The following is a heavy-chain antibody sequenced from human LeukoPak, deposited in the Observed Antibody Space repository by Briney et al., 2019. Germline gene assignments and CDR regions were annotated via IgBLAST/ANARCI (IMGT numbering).Heavy chain of an antibody. Sequence: SETLSLTCTVSGGSISSYYWSWIRQPPGKGLEWIGYIYYSGSTNYNPSLKSRVTISVDTSKNQFSLKLSSVTAADTAVYYCVRDADQKDDFWSGDYTSYFDYWGQGTLVTVSS. CDR3: VRDADQKDDFWSGDYTSYFDY. V-gene: IGHV4-59*12. CDR1: GGSISSYY. J-gene: IGHJ4*02. D-gene: IGHD3-3*01. CDR2: IYYSGST.